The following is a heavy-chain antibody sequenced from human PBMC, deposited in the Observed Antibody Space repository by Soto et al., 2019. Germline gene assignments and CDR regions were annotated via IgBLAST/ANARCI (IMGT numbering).Heavy chain of an antibody. D-gene: IGHD2-2*01. CDR1: GGSISSSSYY. CDR2: IYYSGST. J-gene: IGHJ6*03. CDR3: ARQKNAAANVGYYYMDV. V-gene: IGHV4-39*01. Sequence: PSETLSLTCSVSGGSISSSSYYWGWIRQPPGKGLEWIGSIYYSGSTYYNPSLKSRVTISVDTSKNQFSLKLSSVTAADTAVYYCARQKNAAANVGYYYMDVWGKGTTVTVSS.